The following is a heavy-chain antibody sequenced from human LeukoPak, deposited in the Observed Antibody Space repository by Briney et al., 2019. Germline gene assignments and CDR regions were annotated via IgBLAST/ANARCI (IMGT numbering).Heavy chain of an antibody. CDR3: ARDNGGAGNNWFDP. J-gene: IGHJ5*02. CDR1: GYTFTSYY. CDR2: ISPYNDNT. V-gene: IGHV1-18*04. Sequence: GASVKVSCKASGYTFTSYYMHWVRQAPGQGLEWMGWISPYNDNTKYAQKLQGRVTMTRDTSTSTAYMELRSLRSDDTAVYYCARDNGGAGNNWFDPWGQGTLVTVSS. D-gene: IGHD7-27*01.